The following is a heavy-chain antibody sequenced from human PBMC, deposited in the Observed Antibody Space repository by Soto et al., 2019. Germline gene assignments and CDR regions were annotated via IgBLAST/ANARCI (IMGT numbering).Heavy chain of an antibody. V-gene: IGHV3-53*02. CDR2: IYSGGNT. CDR3: ARGTDNAKIRFDP. J-gene: IGHJ5*02. CDR1: GFAVSSNF. Sequence: EVQLVETGGGLIQPGGSVRLSCAASGFAVSSNFVNWVRQAPGKGLEWVSVIYSGGNTYYADSVKGRFTISRDNSKNTVYLQMNSPRAEDTDLYYCARGTDNAKIRFDPRGQGTLVTVSS. D-gene: IGHD1-1*01.